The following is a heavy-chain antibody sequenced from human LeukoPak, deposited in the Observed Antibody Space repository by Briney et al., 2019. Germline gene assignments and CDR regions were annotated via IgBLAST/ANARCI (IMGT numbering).Heavy chain of an antibody. Sequence: PSETLSLTCTVSGGSISSSSYYWGWIRQPPGKGLEWIGSIYYSGSTYYNPSLKSRVTISVDTSKNQFPLKLSSVTAADTAVYYCTRNYDFWSGYYEMGWFDPWGQGTLVTVSS. D-gene: IGHD3-3*01. V-gene: IGHV4-39*01. CDR3: TRNYDFWSGYYEMGWFDP. CDR1: GGSISSSSYY. CDR2: IYYSGST. J-gene: IGHJ5*02.